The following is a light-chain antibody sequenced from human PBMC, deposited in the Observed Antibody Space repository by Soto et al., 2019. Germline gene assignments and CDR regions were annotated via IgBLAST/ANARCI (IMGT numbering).Light chain of an antibody. CDR1: QSADSY. V-gene: IGKV3-11*01. J-gene: IGKJ5*01. CDR3: QQRSKWPL. CDR2: DTS. Sequence: ESVLTQSPATLSLSPGERAALSCRASQSADSYLAWYQQKPGQAPRLLIYDTSNRATGIPARFSGSGSGTXXXXTXXSLEPEDFAVYFCQQRSKWPLFGQGTRLEIK.